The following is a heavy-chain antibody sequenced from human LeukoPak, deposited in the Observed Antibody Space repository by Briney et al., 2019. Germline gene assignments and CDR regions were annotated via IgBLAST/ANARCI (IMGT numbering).Heavy chain of an antibody. CDR2: ISSSSSYI. J-gene: IGHJ5*02. D-gene: IGHD3-22*01. CDR1: GFTFSSYS. Sequence: GGSLRLSCAASGFTFSSYSMNWVRQAPGKGLEWVSSISSSSSYIYYADSVKGRFTISRDNAKNSLYLQMNSLRAEDTAVYYCASGDSSGYYQHRNWFDPWGQGTLVTVSS. CDR3: ASGDSSGYYQHRNWFDP. V-gene: IGHV3-21*01.